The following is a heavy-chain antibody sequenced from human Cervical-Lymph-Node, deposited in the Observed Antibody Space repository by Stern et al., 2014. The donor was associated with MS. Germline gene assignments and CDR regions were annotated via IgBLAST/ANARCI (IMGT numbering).Heavy chain of an antibody. CDR2: ISYDGSNK. CDR3: ANAAALSCRSPSCYKAFEY. J-gene: IGHJ4*02. CDR1: GFSFSTSG. D-gene: IGHD2-2*02. V-gene: IGHV3-30*18. Sequence: VQLLESGGGVVQPGMSLRLSCAASGFSFSTSGMHWVRQAPGKGLDWVAVISYDGSNKYYGDSVRGRFTISRDNSRNTVYLQMDSLRSEDTAVYYCANAAALSCRSPSCYKAFEYWGQGILVTVSS.